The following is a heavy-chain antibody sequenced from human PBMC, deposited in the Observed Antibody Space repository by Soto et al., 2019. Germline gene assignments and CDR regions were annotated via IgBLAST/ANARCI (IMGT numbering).Heavy chain of an antibody. D-gene: IGHD2-15*01. V-gene: IGHV3-30-3*01. J-gene: IGHJ5*02. Sequence: GGSLRLSCAASGFTFSSYAMHWVRQAPGKGLEWVAVISYDGSNKYYVDSVKGRFTISRDNSKNTLYLQMNNLRAEDTAVYYCARAGNGGTFSDWFYPWGQGNLVTVSS. CDR3: ARAGNGGTFSDWFYP. CDR2: ISYDGSNK. CDR1: GFTFSSYA.